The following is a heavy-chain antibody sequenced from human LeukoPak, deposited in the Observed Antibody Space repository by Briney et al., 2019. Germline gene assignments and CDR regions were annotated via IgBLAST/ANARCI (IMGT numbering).Heavy chain of an antibody. CDR2: ISGSGGST. V-gene: IGHV3-23*01. CDR1: GVTFRSYG. D-gene: IGHD7-27*01. CDR3: AKEHGEFDL. J-gene: IGHJ2*01. Sequence: GGSLRLSCAASGVTFRSYGMSWVRQAPGKGVEWGSAISGSGGSTYYADSVKGRFTISRENSKKTLYLQMNSLRAEDTAVYYCAKEHGEFDLWGRGTLVTVSS.